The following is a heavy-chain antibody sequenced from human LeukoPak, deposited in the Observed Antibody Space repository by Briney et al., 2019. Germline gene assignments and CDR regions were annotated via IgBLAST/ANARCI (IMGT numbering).Heavy chain of an antibody. CDR3: AKDYGDYPTYYSDY. CDR1: GFTFDDYA. CDR2: ISWNSGSI. J-gene: IGHJ4*02. D-gene: IGHD4-17*01. V-gene: IGHV3-9*03. Sequence: GGSLRLSCAASGFTFDDYAMHGVRQAPGKGLEWVSGISWNSGSIGYAHSVKGRFTISRDNAKTSLYLQMNSLTAEDMALYYCAKDYGDYPTYYSDYWGQGTLVTVSS.